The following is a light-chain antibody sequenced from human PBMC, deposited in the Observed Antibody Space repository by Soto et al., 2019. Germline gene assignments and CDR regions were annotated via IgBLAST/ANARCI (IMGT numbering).Light chain of an antibody. Sequence: QSALPQPPSVSGAPGQRVTISCTGSSSNIGAGYDVHWYQQLPGTAPKLLIYGNSSRPSGVPDRFSGSKSGTSASLAITGLQAEDEADYYCQSYDSSLSGYVFGTGTKVTVL. CDR2: GNS. CDR1: SSNIGAGYD. J-gene: IGLJ1*01. V-gene: IGLV1-40*01. CDR3: QSYDSSLSGYV.